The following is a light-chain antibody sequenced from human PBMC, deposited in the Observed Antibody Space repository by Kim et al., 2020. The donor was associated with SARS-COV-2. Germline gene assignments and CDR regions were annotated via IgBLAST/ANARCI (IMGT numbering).Light chain of an antibody. CDR1: QTVSGN. J-gene: IGKJ1*01. CDR3: QQYDIWSRT. V-gene: IGKV3-15*01. CDR2: DTF. Sequence: VSQGERATLSGRASQTVSGNLAWYQQKPGQAPRLLIYDTFTRATGIPDRFSGSGSGTEFTLTISSLQSEDFGIYYCQQYDIWSRTFGQGTKVEIK.